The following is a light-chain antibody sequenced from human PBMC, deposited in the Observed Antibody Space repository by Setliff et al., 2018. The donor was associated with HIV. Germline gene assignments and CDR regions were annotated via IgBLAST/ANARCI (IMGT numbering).Light chain of an antibody. CDR2: EVT. CDR3: FSYAGSGTYV. CDR1: NSDVGSYNF. J-gene: IGLJ1*01. V-gene: IGLV2-23*02. Sequence: QSVLTQPASMSGSPGQSITISCTGTNSDVGSYNFVSWYQHHPGKVPKPIIFEVTQRPSGVSTRFSGSKSGNTASLTISGLQAEDEADYYCFSYAGSGTYVFGNGTKVTVL.